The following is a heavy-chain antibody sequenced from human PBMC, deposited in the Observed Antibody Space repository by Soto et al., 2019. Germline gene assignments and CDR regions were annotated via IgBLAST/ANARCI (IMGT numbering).Heavy chain of an antibody. Sequence: QVQLQQWGAGLLKPSETLSLTCAVYGGSFSGYYWSWIRQPPGKGLEWIGEINHSGSTNYNPSLKSRVTISVDTSKNQFSLKLSSVTAADTAVYYCARSPRITMIVVVIPGAFDIWGQGTMVTVSS. CDR2: INHSGST. CDR1: GGSFSGYY. J-gene: IGHJ3*02. D-gene: IGHD3-22*01. CDR3: ARSPRITMIVVVIPGAFDI. V-gene: IGHV4-34*01.